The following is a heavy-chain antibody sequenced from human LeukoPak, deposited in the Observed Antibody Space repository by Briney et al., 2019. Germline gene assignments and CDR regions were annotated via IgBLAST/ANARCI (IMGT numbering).Heavy chain of an antibody. CDR2: INPNSGGT. J-gene: IGHJ4*02. D-gene: IGHD3-22*01. Sequence: GASVKVSCKASGYTFTGYYMHWVRQAPGQGLEWMGWINPNSGGTNYAQKFQGRVTMTRDTSISTAYMELSSLRSDDTAVYYCARGGGTYYYDSSGYCDYWGQGTLVTVSS. CDR3: ARGGGTYYYDSSGYCDY. V-gene: IGHV1-2*02. CDR1: GYTFTGYY.